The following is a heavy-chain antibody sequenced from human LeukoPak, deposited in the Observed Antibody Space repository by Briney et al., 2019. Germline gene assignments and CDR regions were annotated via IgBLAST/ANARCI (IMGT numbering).Heavy chain of an antibody. D-gene: IGHD3-10*02. CDR1: GFRFSNFA. CDR2: ISYDGSHE. Sequence: GGSLRLPCAVSGFRFSNFAMHWVRQAPGKGLEWAAFISYDGSHEYYADSVKGRFTISRDNAKNSLYLQMNSLRAEDTAVYYCAELGITMIGGVWGKGTTVTISS. CDR3: AELGITMIGGV. V-gene: IGHV3-30*04. J-gene: IGHJ6*04.